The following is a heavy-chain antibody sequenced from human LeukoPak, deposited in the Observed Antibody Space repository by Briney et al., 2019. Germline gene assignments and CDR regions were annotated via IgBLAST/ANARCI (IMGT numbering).Heavy chain of an antibody. CDR1: GFTFSGYW. J-gene: IGHJ4*02. CDR2: INSDGSST. CDR3: ATMHTYDFWSGYSNFDY. D-gene: IGHD3-3*01. V-gene: IGHV3-74*01. Sequence: PGGSLRLSCAASGFTFSGYWMHWVRQAPGKGLVWVSRINSDGSSTSYADSVKGRFTISRDNAKNTLYLQMNSLRAEDTAVYYCATMHTYDFWSGYSNFDYWGQGTLVTVSS.